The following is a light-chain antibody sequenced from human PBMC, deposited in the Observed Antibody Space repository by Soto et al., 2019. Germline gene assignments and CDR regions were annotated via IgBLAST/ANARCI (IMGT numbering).Light chain of an antibody. V-gene: IGLV1-40*01. CDR3: QSYDSSLSGSI. CDR2: VNS. CDR1: SSNIGAGYN. J-gene: IGLJ2*01. Sequence: QSVLTQPPSVSGAPGQRVTISCTGSSSNIGAGYNVHWYQQLPGTAPKLLIYVNSNRPSGVPDRFSGSKSGTSASLAITGLLARDVAAYYNQSYDSSLSGSIFGGGTKLTVL.